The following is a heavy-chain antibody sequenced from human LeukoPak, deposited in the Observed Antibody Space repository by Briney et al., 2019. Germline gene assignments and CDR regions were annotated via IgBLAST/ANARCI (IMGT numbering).Heavy chain of an antibody. CDR2: ISGSGGTT. CDR3: AREGDSSSYSWFAFDI. D-gene: IGHD6-13*01. CDR1: GFTFSTYA. Sequence: PGGSLRLSCAVSGFTFSTYAMSWVRQAPGKGLEWVSVISGSGGTTSYSDSVKGRFTVSRDNSKNTLYLQMNSLRAEDTAVYYCAREGDSSSYSWFAFDIWGQGTMVTVSS. V-gene: IGHV3-23*01. J-gene: IGHJ3*02.